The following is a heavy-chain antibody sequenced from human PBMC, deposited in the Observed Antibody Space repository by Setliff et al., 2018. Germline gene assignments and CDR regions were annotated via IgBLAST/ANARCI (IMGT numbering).Heavy chain of an antibody. V-gene: IGHV4-61*02. CDR2: LHTSGSI. J-gene: IGHJ4*02. D-gene: IGHD1-26*01. CDR1: GGSISSGTYY. Sequence: SETLSLTCTVSGGSISSGTYYWSWIRQPAGKGLEWIGRLHTSGSIDYNPSLKSRVTISVDTSKNQFSLRLRSVTAADTAVYFCARDNTMVGATDYWGLGTLVTVSS. CDR3: ARDNTMVGATDY.